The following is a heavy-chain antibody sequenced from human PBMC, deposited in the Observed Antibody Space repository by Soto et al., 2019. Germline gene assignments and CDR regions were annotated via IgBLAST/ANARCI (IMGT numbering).Heavy chain of an antibody. V-gene: IGHV3-30-3*01. Sequence: QVQLVESGGGVVQPGRSLRLSCAVSGFTSSSYAMHWVRQAPGKGLEWVAVISYDGSNKYYADSVKGRFTISRDNSKNTLYLDMNKLIAEDKAGDYCARGLERRFDIWGSGTLVTVSS. CDR1: GFTSSSYA. CDR3: ARGLERRFDI. J-gene: IGHJ2*01. CDR2: ISYDGSNK. D-gene: IGHD1-1*01.